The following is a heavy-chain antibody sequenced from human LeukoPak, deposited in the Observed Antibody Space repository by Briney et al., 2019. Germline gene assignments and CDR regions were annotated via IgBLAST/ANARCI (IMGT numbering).Heavy chain of an antibody. D-gene: IGHD2-2*01. Sequence: SSETLSLTCTVSSGSISSSSYYWGWIRQPPGKGLEWIGSIYYSGSTYYNPSLKSRVTISVDTSKNQFSLKLSSVTAADTAVYYCASRYCSSTSCQDAFDIWGQGTMVTVSS. CDR1: SGSISSSSYY. J-gene: IGHJ3*02. CDR2: IYYSGST. CDR3: ASRYCSSTSCQDAFDI. V-gene: IGHV4-39*01.